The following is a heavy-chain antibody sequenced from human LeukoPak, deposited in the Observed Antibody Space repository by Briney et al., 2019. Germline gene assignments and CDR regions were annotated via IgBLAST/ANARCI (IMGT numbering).Heavy chain of an antibody. Sequence: ASVKVSCKASGYTFTSYYMHWVRQAPGQGLGGMGIINPSGGSTSHAQKFQGRVTMTRDTSTSTVFMELSSLRSEAMAVYYRARQVGWPTLGYFDYWGQGTLVTVSS. CDR3: ARQVGWPTLGYFDY. CDR1: GYTFTSYY. V-gene: IGHV1-46*01. CDR2: INPSGGST. J-gene: IGHJ4*02. D-gene: IGHD1-26*01.